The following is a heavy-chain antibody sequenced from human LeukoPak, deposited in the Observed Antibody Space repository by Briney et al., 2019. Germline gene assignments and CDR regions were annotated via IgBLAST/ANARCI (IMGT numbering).Heavy chain of an antibody. Sequence: SETLSLTCTVSGGSISSYYWSWIRQPPGKGLEWIGYIYYSGSTNYNPSLKSRVTISVDTSKNQFSLKLSSVPAADTAVYYCARLRITMVRGVISGSSSWFDPWGQGTLVTVSS. CDR3: ARLRITMVRGVISGSSSWFDP. V-gene: IGHV4-59*08. CDR1: GGSISSYY. CDR2: IYYSGST. J-gene: IGHJ5*02. D-gene: IGHD3-10*01.